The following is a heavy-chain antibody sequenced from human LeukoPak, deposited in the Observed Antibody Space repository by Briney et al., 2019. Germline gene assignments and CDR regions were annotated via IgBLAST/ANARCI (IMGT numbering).Heavy chain of an antibody. Sequence: GASVKVSCKASGYTFTSYYMHWVRQAPGQGLEWMGIINPSGGSTSYAQKFQGRVTMTRDTSMSTVYMELSSLRSEDTAVYYCARGPQMEQQLVQYYYYGMDVWGQGTTVTVSS. CDR3: ARGPQMEQQLVQYYYYGMDV. CDR1: GYTFTSYY. CDR2: INPSGGST. J-gene: IGHJ6*02. V-gene: IGHV1-46*01. D-gene: IGHD6-13*01.